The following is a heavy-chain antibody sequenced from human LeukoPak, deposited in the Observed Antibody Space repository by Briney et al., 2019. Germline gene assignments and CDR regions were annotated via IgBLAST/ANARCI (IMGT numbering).Heavy chain of an antibody. D-gene: IGHD3-3*01. J-gene: IGHJ3*02. V-gene: IGHV1-18*01. CDR2: ISAYNGNT. CDR3: ARSDDFWSGSDAFDI. Sequence: GASVKVSCKASGYTFTSYGISWVRQAPGQGSEWMGWISAYNGNTNYAQKLQGRVTITTDTYTSTAYMELRSLRSDDTAVYHCARSDDFWSGSDAFDIWGQGTMVTVSS. CDR1: GYTFTSYG.